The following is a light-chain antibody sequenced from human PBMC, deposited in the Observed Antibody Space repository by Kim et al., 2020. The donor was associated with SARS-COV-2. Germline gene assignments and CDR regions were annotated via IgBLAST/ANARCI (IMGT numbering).Light chain of an antibody. J-gene: IGKJ2*01. V-gene: IGKV3-20*01. CDR1: HSVSSSN. CDR3: QQYGRSPYA. CDR2: GAS. Sequence: FSPRVSATLSCRASHSVSSSNLACYQLKPGQTPRLLFFGASIRATGIPDRFSGSGSGTDFTLTITRLEPEDFAVYYCQQYGRSPYAFGQGTKLEI.